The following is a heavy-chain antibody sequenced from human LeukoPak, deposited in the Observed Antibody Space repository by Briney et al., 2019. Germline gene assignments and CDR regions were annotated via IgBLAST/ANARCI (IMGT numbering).Heavy chain of an antibody. CDR2: ISNDGSNK. D-gene: IGHD2-2*01. Sequence: GGSLRLSCAASGFTFSLYSMYWVRQAPGKGLEWEAVISNDGSNKYYADSVKGRFNISRDNSKNTLYLQMNSLRAEDTAVYYCARGVKSRVVPPATGSLDYYYYMDVWGKGTTVTVSS. CDR3: ARGVKSRVVPPATGSLDYYYYMDV. CDR1: GFTFSLYS. V-gene: IGHV3-30-3*01. J-gene: IGHJ6*03.